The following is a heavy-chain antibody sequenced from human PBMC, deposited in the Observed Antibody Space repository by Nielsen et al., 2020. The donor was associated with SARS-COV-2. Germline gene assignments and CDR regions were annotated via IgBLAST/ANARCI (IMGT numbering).Heavy chain of an antibody. J-gene: IGHJ6*02. D-gene: IGHD2-2*02. CDR2: FDPEDGET. Sequence: SVTVPCKDSGYTLTQLSMHWVRQAPGKGLEWMGGFDPEDGETIYAQKFQGRVTMTEDTSTDTAYMELSSLRSEDTAVYYCATDPPGDQLLYGGGMDVWGQGTTVTVSS. CDR1: GYTLTQLS. V-gene: IGHV1-24*01. CDR3: ATDPPGDQLLYGGGMDV.